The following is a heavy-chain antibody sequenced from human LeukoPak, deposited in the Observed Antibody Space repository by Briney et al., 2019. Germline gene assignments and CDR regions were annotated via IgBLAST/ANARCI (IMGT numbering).Heavy chain of an antibody. Sequence: GGSLRLSCAASGFTFDDYAMHWVRQAPGKGLEWVSLISGDGGSTYYADSVKGRFTISRDNSKNSLYLQMNSLRTEDTALYYCAKEPREYYYDSSVFQHWGQGTLVTVSS. D-gene: IGHD3-22*01. CDR1: GFTFDDYA. CDR2: ISGDGGST. CDR3: AKEPREYYYDSSVFQH. V-gene: IGHV3-43*02. J-gene: IGHJ1*01.